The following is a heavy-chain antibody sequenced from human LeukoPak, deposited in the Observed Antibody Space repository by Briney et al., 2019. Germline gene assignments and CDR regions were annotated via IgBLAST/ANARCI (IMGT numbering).Heavy chain of an antibody. V-gene: IGHV1-2*02. J-gene: IGHJ5*01. CDR3: TRDESGTRRGWFEY. Sequence: RASVKVSCKASGYTFTGYYMHWVRQAPGQGLEWMGWINPNSGGTNYAQKFQGRVTMTRDTSTSTVHMELSSLRSDDTAVYYCTRDESGTRRGWFEYWGQGTLVTVSS. CDR2: INPNSGGT. CDR1: GYTFTGYY.